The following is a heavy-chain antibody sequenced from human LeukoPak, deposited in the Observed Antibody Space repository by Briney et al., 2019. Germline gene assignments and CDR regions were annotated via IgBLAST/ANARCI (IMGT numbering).Heavy chain of an antibody. CDR1: GGSFSGYY. Sequence: PSETLSLTRAVDGGSFSGYYWSWIRQPPGKGLEWIGEINHSGSTNYNPSLKSRVTISVDTSKNQFSLKLSSVTAADTAVYYCARGYSSSWYKYWGQGTLVTVSS. CDR3: ARGYSSSWYKY. CDR2: INHSGST. J-gene: IGHJ4*02. V-gene: IGHV4-34*01. D-gene: IGHD6-13*01.